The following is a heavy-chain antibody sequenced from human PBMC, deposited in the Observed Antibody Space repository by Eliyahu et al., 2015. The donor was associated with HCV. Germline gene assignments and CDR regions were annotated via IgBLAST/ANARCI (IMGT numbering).Heavy chain of an antibody. D-gene: IGHD1-1*01. CDR1: GFPFSSXA. CDR2: IGSSGSRT. J-gene: IGHJ3*02. Sequence: EVQVLESGGGLVQPGGSLRLSCAASGFPFSSXAMXWVPQAPGKGVGWVSAIGSSGSRTYYADSVKGRFTISRDSSKNALYLQMNSLRAEDTALYYCAKNAPYLTDAFDIWGQGTMVTVSS. CDR3: AKNAPYLTDAFDI. V-gene: IGHV3-23*01.